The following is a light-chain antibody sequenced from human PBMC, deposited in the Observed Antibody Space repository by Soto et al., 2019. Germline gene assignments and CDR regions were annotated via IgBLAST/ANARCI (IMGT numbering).Light chain of an antibody. J-gene: IGKJ1*01. CDR1: QSVSSN. Sequence: EIVMTQSPATLSVSPGERATLSCRASQSVSSNLAWYQQKPGQAPRLPSDGASTRATGIPARFSGSGFGTEFTLTISSLQSEDVAVYYCQQYNNWPRTFGQGTKVDI. V-gene: IGKV3D-15*01. CDR3: QQYNNWPRT. CDR2: GAS.